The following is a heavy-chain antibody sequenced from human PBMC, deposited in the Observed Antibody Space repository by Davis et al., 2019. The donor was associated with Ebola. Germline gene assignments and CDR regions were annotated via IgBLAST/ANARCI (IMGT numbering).Heavy chain of an antibody. D-gene: IGHD3-10*01. Sequence: ASVKVSCKASGYTFTSYGISWVRQAPGQGLAWMGWVSAYSGNTEYAQKLQGRVTMTTDTSTSTAYMELRSLTSDDTAVYYCARGSPFGWFDPWGQGTLVTVSS. CDR2: VSAYSGNT. CDR1: GYTFTSYG. V-gene: IGHV1-18*04. CDR3: ARGSPFGWFDP. J-gene: IGHJ5*02.